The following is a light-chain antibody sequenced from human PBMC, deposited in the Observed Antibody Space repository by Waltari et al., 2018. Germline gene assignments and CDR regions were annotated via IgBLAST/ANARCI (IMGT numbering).Light chain of an antibody. CDR1: HDISDY. CDR3: QQHDNPPFT. V-gene: IGKV1-33*01. Sequence: DIQMTQSPSSLSASVGDTVTITCQANHDISDYLNWYQQKQGKAPNLLISDASHLEEGVPSRFSGSGYGTDFTFTISSLQPEDFATYYCQQHDNPPFTFGQGTKLEIK. CDR2: DAS. J-gene: IGKJ2*01.